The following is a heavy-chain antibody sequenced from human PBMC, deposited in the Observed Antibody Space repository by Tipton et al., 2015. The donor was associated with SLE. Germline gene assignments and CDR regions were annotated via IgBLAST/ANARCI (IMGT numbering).Heavy chain of an antibody. CDR2: ISDGGGT. V-gene: IGHV4-59*08. D-gene: IGHD2-21*02. CDR3: ARGMVTWRGAILGVDV. CDR1: GGSIRSYH. J-gene: IGHJ6*02. Sequence: TLSLTCTVSGGSIRSYHWSWIRQPPGKGLEWIGYISDGGGTNYNPSLKSRVTISVDPAKNQFSLKLTSVTAADTAVYYCARGMVTWRGAILGVDVWGQGTTVNVSS.